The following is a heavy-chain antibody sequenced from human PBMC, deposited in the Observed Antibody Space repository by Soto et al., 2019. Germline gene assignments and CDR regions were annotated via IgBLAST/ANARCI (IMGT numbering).Heavy chain of an antibody. CDR1: GFTFSGYA. D-gene: IGHD3-10*01. J-gene: IGHJ4*02. Sequence: EVQLLESGGGLVQPGESLRLSCAASGFTFSGYAMSWVRQAPGKGLEWVSSISGSGGSTYYADSVKGRFTISRDNSKNTLFLQVNSLGAEDTAIYYCAKDRPNYDGSGGAYYKAGGDYWGQGTLVTVSS. CDR3: AKDRPNYDGSGGAYYKAGGDY. CDR2: ISGSGGST. V-gene: IGHV3-23*01.